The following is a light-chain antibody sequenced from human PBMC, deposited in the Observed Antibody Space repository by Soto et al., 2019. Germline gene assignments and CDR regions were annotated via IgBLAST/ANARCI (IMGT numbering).Light chain of an antibody. CDR3: QQRNMWPIT. CDR2: GAS. CDR1: QSVASRN. J-gene: IGKJ5*01. V-gene: IGKV3D-20*02. Sequence: EIVLTPSPGTLSLSPVERATLSCRASQSVASRNLAWYQQKSGQAPRLLIYGASSRAIHTPDRFSGSGSGTDFTLTISSLEPEDSAVYYCQQRNMWPITFGQGTRLEIK.